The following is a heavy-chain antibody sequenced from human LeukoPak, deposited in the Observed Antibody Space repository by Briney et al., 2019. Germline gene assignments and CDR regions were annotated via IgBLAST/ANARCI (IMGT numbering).Heavy chain of an antibody. CDR3: ARESGEMATIGFDY. CDR2: IYTSGST. J-gene: IGHJ4*02. D-gene: IGHD5-24*01. CDR1: GGSISGGSYY. V-gene: IGHV4-61*02. Sequence: SETLSLTCTVSGGSISGGSYYWSWIRQPAGKGLGWIGRIYTSGSTNYTPSLKSRVTISVDTSTNQFSLKLSSVTTAHTAVYCCARESGEMATIGFDYGSQGTLVTVSS.